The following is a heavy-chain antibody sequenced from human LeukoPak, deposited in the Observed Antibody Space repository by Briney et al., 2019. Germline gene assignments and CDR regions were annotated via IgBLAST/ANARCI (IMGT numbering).Heavy chain of an antibody. CDR3: AGVQVAGWSGVDY. J-gene: IGHJ4*02. D-gene: IGHD2-15*01. CDR2: ISSSSSYI. Sequence: GGSLRLSCAASGFTFSSYSMNWVRQAPGKGLEWVSSISSSSSYIYYADSVKGRFTISRDNAKNSLYLQMNSLRAEDTAVYYCAGVQVAGWSGVDYWGQGTLVTVSS. CDR1: GFTFSSYS. V-gene: IGHV3-21*01.